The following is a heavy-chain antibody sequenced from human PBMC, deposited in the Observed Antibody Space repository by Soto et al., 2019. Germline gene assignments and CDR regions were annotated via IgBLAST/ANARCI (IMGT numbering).Heavy chain of an antibody. Sequence: QVQLQESGPRLVKPSETLSLTCTVSGGSLNNYYWSWIRQPAGKGLEWIGRIYTVGSTNYNPTLKGPVTMSIDTSKNPFSLGLNSVNAADPVGYYGAGAPLSHRYAQFGPWGQGSLGPLPS. CDR1: GGSLNNYY. D-gene: IGHD3-16*01. CDR3: AGAPLSHRYAQFGP. CDR2: IYTVGST. J-gene: IGHJ5*02. V-gene: IGHV4-4*07.